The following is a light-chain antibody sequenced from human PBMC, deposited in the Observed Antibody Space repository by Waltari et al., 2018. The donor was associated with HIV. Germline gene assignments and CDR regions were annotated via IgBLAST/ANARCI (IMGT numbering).Light chain of an antibody. CDR2: GAS. J-gene: IGKJ1*01. Sequence: EIVMTQSPATLSVSPGERATLSCRASQSVSSNLAWYQQKPGQAPRRRIYGASTRATGIPARFSGSGSGTEFTLTISSLQSEDFAVYYCQQYNNWPPGTFGQGTKVEIK. V-gene: IGKV3-15*01. CDR1: QSVSSN. CDR3: QQYNNWPPGT.